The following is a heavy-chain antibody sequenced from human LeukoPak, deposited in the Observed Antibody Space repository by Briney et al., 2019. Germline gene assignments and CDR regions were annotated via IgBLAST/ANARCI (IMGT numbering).Heavy chain of an antibody. CDR2: IYTSGST. CDR1: GGSISSGSYF. J-gene: IGHJ5*02. Sequence: SETLSLTCTVSGGSISSGSYFWSWIRQPAGKGLEWIGRIYTSGSTNYNPSLKSRVTISVDTSKNQFSLKLSSVTAADTAVYYCARWASVRGAKESNWFDPWGQGTLVTVSS. CDR3: ARWASVRGAKESNWFDP. D-gene: IGHD3-10*01. V-gene: IGHV4-61*02.